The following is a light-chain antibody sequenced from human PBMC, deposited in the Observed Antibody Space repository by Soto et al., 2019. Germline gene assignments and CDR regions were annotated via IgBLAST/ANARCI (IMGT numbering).Light chain of an antibody. Sequence: QLVLTQSSSASASLGSSVKLTCTLTSGHIAYIIAWHQQQPGKAPRFLMKVESSGSYNKGSGVPDRFSGSSSGADRYLTISNLQSEDEADYYCETWDTNSRVFGGGTKLTVL. J-gene: IGLJ3*02. CDR2: VESSGSY. CDR1: SGHIAYI. V-gene: IGLV4-60*03. CDR3: ETWDTNSRV.